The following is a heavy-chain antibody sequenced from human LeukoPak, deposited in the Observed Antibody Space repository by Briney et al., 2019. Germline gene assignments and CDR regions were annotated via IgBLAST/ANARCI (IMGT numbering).Heavy chain of an antibody. J-gene: IGHJ6*03. Sequence: GGSLRLSCAASGFTFSSYWMNWVRQAPGKGLEWVSSISSSSYIYYADSVKGRFTISRDNAKNSLYLQMNSLRAEDTAVYYCARAYTIFGVVSDDYYYYMDVWGKGTTVTVSS. CDR2: ISSSSYI. CDR1: GFTFSSYW. V-gene: IGHV3-21*01. CDR3: ARAYTIFGVVSDDYYYYMDV. D-gene: IGHD3-3*01.